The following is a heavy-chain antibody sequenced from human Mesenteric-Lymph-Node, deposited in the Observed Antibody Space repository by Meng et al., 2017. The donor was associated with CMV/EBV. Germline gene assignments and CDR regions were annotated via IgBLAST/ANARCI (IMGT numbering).Heavy chain of an antibody. V-gene: IGHV3-72*01. J-gene: IGHJ6*02. D-gene: IGHD3-3*01. CDR1: GFTFSDHY. CDR2: TRNKANSYTT. CDR3: ARSPLYYDFWSGYYTPIYYYYSMDV. Sequence: GGSLRLSCAASGFTFSDHYMDWVRQAPGKGLEWVGRTRNKANSYTTEYAASVKGRFTISRDDSKNSLYLQMNSLKTEDTAVYYCARSPLYYDFWSGYYTPIYYYYSMDVWGQGTTVTVSS.